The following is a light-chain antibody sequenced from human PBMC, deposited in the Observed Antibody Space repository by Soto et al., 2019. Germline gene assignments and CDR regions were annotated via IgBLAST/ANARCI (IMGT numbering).Light chain of an antibody. CDR2: GNS. Sequence: QSVLTQPPSVSGAPGQRVTISCTGSSSNIGAGYDVHWYQQLPGTAPKLLIYGNSNRPSGVPDRFSGSKSGTSASLAITGLRVEDEADAYCQSYDSSLSVSVVFGGGTKLTVL. CDR3: QSYDSSLSVSVV. J-gene: IGLJ2*01. CDR1: SSNIGAGYD. V-gene: IGLV1-40*01.